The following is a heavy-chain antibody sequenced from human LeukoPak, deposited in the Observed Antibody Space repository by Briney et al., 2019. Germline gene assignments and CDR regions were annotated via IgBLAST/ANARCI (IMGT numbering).Heavy chain of an antibody. CDR1: GGTFSSYA. CDR3: ARDSGYGGNRPIDY. Sequence: SVKVSCKASGGTFSSYAISWVRQAPGQGLEWMGRIIPILGIANYAQKFQGRVTITADKSTSTAYMELSSLRSEDTAVYYCARDSGYGGNRPIDYWGQGTLVTVSS. J-gene: IGHJ4*02. V-gene: IGHV1-69*04. CDR2: IIPILGIA. D-gene: IGHD4-23*01.